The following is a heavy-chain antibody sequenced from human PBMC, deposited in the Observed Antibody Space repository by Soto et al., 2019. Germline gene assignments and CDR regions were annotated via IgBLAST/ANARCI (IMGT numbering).Heavy chain of an antibody. CDR1: GESFSGYY. CDR2: INHSGST. V-gene: IGHV4-34*01. CDR3: ARSLRGWFDL. J-gene: IGHJ5*02. Sequence: QVQLQQWGAGLLKPSETLSLTCAVYGESFSGYYWGWIRQPPGKGLEWIGEINHSGSTNYNPSLKSRVTISIDTSKNQFSLKLSSVTAADTAVYYCARSLRGWFDLWGRGALVTVSS.